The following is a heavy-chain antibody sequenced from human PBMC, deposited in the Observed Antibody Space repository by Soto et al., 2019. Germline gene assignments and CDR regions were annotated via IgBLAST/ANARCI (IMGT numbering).Heavy chain of an antibody. CDR2: IYYSGIT. V-gene: IGHV4-31*03. J-gene: IGHJ3*01. Sequence: SETLSLTCTVSGGSISSGGYYWSWIRQHPGKGLEWIGYIYYSGITYYNPSRKSRVTISVDTSKNQFSLKLSSVTAADTAVYYCARIHCSGGSCYGDPWGHGTMVTLSS. D-gene: IGHD2-15*01. CDR1: GGSISSGGYY. CDR3: ARIHCSGGSCYGDP.